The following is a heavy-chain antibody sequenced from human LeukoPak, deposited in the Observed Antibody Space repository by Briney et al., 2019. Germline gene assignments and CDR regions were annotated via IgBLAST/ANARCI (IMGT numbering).Heavy chain of an antibody. CDR2: INPDSGGT. Sequence: GASVKVSCKASGYTFTGYYMHWVRQAPGQGLEWVRWINPDSGGTNYARKFQGRVTMTRDTSIRAAYMELRRLRSDDTAVYYCARVDDRGHYYDSSGPRKLFDYWGQGTLVTVSS. CDR1: GYTFTGYY. J-gene: IGHJ4*02. D-gene: IGHD3-22*01. V-gene: IGHV1-2*02. CDR3: ARVDDRGHYYDSSGPRKLFDY.